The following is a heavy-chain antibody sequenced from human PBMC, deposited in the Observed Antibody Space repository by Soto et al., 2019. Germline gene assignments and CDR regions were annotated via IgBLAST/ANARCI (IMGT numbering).Heavy chain of an antibody. CDR3: ARWLSLRYFNGMDV. CDR2: IYYSGST. Sequence: QVQLQESGPGLVKPSQTLSLTCTVSGGSISSGGYYWSWIRQHPGKGLEWIGYIYYSGSTYYNPSLKSRVTISVDTSKNQFSLKLRSVTAADTAVYYCARWLSLRYFNGMDVWGQGTTVTVSS. CDR1: GGSISSGGYY. D-gene: IGHD3-9*01. V-gene: IGHV4-31*03. J-gene: IGHJ6*02.